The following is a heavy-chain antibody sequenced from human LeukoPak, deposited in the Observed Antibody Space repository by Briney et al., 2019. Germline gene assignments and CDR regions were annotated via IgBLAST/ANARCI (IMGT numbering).Heavy chain of an antibody. V-gene: IGHV3-48*03. D-gene: IGHD3-10*01. CDR2: ISSSGSTI. CDR1: GFTFSSYE. CDR3: ARASLWFGELLSEFVY. J-gene: IGHJ4*02. Sequence: GGSLRLSCAASGFTFSSYEMNWVRQAPGKGLEWVSYISSSGSTIYYADSVKGRFTISRDNAKNSLYLQMNSLRAEDTAVYYCARASLWFGELLSEFVYWGQGTLVTISS.